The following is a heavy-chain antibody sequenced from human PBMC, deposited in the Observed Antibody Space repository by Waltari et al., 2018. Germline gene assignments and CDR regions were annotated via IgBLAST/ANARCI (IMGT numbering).Heavy chain of an antibody. CDR3: ARRTGAARGNYYYYMDV. J-gene: IGHJ6*03. V-gene: IGHV4-61*02. Sequence: QVQLQESGPGLVKPSQTLSLTCTVSGGSISSGSYYWSWIRQPAGKGLEWIGRIYTSGGTNYNPSLKSRVTISVDTAKNQFSLKLSSVTAADTAVYYCARRTGAARGNYYYYMDVWGKGTTVTVSS. D-gene: IGHD1-26*01. CDR2: IYTSGGT. CDR1: GGSISSGSYY.